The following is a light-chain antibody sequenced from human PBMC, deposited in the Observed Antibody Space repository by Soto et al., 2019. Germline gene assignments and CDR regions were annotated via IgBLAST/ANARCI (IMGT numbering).Light chain of an antibody. Sequence: QSVLTQPASVSGSPGQSITISCTGTSSDVGSYNLVSWYQQHPGKAPKLMIYEVSKRSSGVSNRFSGSKSGNTASLTISGLQAEDEADYYCCSYAGSSTDVFGTGTKLTVL. V-gene: IGLV2-23*02. CDR1: SSDVGSYNL. J-gene: IGLJ1*01. CDR2: EVS. CDR3: CSYAGSSTDV.